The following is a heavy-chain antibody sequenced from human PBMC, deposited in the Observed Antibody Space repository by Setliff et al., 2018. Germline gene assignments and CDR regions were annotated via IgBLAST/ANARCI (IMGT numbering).Heavy chain of an antibody. Sequence: ETLSLTCTVSGGSISSSSYYWGWIRQPPGKGLEWIGEINHSGSTNCNPSLKSRVTISIDESKNQFSLKLDSVTAADTAVYYCARGAVPGWYSFWGYWGQGTLVTVSS. D-gene: IGHD6-19*01. J-gene: IGHJ4*02. CDR3: ARGAVPGWYSFWGY. V-gene: IGHV4-39*07. CDR2: INHSGST. CDR1: GGSISSSSYY.